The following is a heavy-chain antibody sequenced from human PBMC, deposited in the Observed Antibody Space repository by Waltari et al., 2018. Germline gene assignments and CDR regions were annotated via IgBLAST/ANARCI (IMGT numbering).Heavy chain of an antibody. CDR2: VHQSGRS. CDR1: GDPISNNFF. V-gene: IGHV4-4*02. D-gene: IGHD2-15*01. Sequence: QVQLQESGPGLVKPSGTLSLTFTVSGDPISNNFFWSWVRQSPGKGLEWIGQVHQSGRSNYNPSLESRVTVSMDTSKNQFSLRVTSVTAADTAIYYCASDRGRGLYLDSWGQGTLVTVSP. CDR3: ASDRGRGLYLDS. J-gene: IGHJ4*02.